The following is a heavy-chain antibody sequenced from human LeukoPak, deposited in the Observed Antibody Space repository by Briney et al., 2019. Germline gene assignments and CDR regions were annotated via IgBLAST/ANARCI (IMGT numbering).Heavy chain of an antibody. CDR1: GFTVSDSY. CDR3: VRGYSFGPYGMDV. J-gene: IGHJ6*02. V-gene: IGHV3-53*05. CDR2: IYSGGGT. Sequence: PGGSLRLSCAASGFTVSDSYMTWVRQAPGKGLEWVSVIYSGGGTSYADSVKGRFTISRDNSKNTLYLQMNSLRAEDTAVYFCVRGYSFGPYGMDVWGQGTTVTVSS. D-gene: IGHD2-15*01.